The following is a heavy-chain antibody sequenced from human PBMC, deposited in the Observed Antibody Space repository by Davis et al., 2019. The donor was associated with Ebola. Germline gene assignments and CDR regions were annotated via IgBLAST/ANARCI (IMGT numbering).Heavy chain of an antibody. CDR3: ARAPIVVVPAAIPSGWFDP. CDR2: INPNSGGT. V-gene: IGHV1-2*02. Sequence: ASVKVSCKASGYTFTGYYMHWVRQAPGQGLEWMGWINPNSGGTNYAQKFQGRVTMTRDTSISTAYMELSRLRSDDTAVYYCARAPIVVVPAAIPSGWFDPWGQGTLVTVSS. D-gene: IGHD2-2*02. J-gene: IGHJ5*02. CDR1: GYTFTGYY.